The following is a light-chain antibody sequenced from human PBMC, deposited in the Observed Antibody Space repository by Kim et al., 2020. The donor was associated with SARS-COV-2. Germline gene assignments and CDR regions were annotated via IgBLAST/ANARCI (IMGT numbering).Light chain of an antibody. CDR2: DNN. CDR1: NSNIGAGFD. J-gene: IGLJ2*01. Sequence: QSVLTQPPSVSGAPGQRVTISCTGSNSNIGAGFDVHWYQQVPGTAPQLLISDNNNRPSGVPDRFSTSKSDTSVSLAITGLQPEDEADYYCQSFDISLSGFVIFGGGTQLTVL. CDR3: QSFDISLSGFVI. V-gene: IGLV1-40*01.